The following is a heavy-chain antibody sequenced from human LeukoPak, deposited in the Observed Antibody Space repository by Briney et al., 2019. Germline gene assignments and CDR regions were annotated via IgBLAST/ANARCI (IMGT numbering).Heavy chain of an antibody. CDR3: ARISGVSGVPNYYFYHMDV. J-gene: IGHJ6*03. CDR2: IDWDDDK. D-gene: IGHD6-25*01. Sequence: RESGPTLVNPTQTLTLTCTLSGFSLNTSGMCVGWIRQPPGKALEWLARIDWDDDKYYYPPLKTRLTVSKDTSKNQVVLTMTNMDPADTATYYCARISGVSGVPNYYFYHMDVWGKGTSVTVSS. V-gene: IGHV2-70*11. CDR1: GFSLNTSGMC.